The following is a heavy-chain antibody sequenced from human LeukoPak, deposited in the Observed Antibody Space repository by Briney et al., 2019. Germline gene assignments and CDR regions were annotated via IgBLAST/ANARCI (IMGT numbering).Heavy chain of an antibody. Sequence: SETLSLTCAVYGGSFSGYYWSWIRQPAGKGLEWIGRIYTSGSTNYNPPLKSRVTMSVDTSKNQFSLKLSSVTAADTAVYYCARERGDYLFDYWGQGTLVTVSS. CDR1: GGSFSGYY. CDR2: IYTSGST. V-gene: IGHV4-4*07. J-gene: IGHJ4*02. CDR3: ARERGDYLFDY. D-gene: IGHD4-17*01.